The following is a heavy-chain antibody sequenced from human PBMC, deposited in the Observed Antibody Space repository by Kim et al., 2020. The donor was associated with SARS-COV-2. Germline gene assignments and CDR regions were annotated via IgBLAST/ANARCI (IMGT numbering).Heavy chain of an antibody. CDR1: GFTLSNAW. J-gene: IGHJ4*02. CDR3: LLSRSRDGIDY. V-gene: IGHV3-15*01. D-gene: IGHD2-15*01. CDR2: FRAESDGGTT. Sequence: GGSLRLSCAASGFTLSNAWMNWVRQAPGKGLEWLGRFRAESDGGTTDYAAAVKGRFTISRDDSKNRVFLQMNRLASEDTGIYYCLLSRSRDGIDYWGQGT.